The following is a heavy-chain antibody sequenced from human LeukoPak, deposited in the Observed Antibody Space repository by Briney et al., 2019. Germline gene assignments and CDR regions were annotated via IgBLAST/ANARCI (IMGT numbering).Heavy chain of an antibody. Sequence: ASVKVSCKASGYTFTSYGISWVRQAPGQGLEWMGIINPSGGSTSYAQKFQGRVTMTRDTSTSTVYMELSSLRSEDTAVYYCARDWAGDGFTFDYWGQGTLVTVSS. CDR1: GYTFTSYG. D-gene: IGHD5-24*01. CDR2: INPSGGST. CDR3: ARDWAGDGFTFDY. V-gene: IGHV1-46*01. J-gene: IGHJ4*02.